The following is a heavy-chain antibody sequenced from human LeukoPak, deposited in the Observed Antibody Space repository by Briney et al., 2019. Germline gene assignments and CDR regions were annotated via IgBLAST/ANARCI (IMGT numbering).Heavy chain of an antibody. CDR2: ISAYNGNT. CDR1: GYTFTSYG. CDR3: ARSTAMVYYFDY. D-gene: IGHD5-18*01. J-gene: IGHJ4*02. V-gene: IGHV1-18*01. Sequence: ASVKVSCKASGYTFTSYGISWVRQAPGQGLEWMGWISAYNGNTNYAQKLQGRVTMTTDTSTSTAYMELRGLRSDDTAVYYCARSTAMVYYFDYWGQGTLVTVSS.